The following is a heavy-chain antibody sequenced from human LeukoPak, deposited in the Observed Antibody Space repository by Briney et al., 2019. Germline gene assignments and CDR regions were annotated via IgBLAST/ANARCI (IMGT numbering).Heavy chain of an antibody. D-gene: IGHD4-17*01. CDR1: GFTFDDYA. V-gene: IGHV3-43*02. CDR3: PRGYGGYSGGDY. J-gene: IGHJ4*02. CDR2: ISGDGGST. Sequence: GGSLRLSCAASGFTFDDYAMHWVRQAPGKGLEWVSLISGDGGSTYYADSVKGRFTISRDNSKNSLYLQMNSLRTENTALYYWPRGYGGYSGGDYWGQGTLVTVSS.